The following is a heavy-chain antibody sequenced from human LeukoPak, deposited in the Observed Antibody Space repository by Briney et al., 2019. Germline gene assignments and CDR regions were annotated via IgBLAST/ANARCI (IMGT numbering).Heavy chain of an antibody. V-gene: IGHV3-64*01. D-gene: IGHD3-10*01. CDR2: ISSNGGST. CDR3: ARARYYYDAFDI. Sequence: QPGGSLRLSCAASGFTFSSYAMHWVRQAPGKGLEYVSAISSNGGSTYYANSVKGRFTISRDNSKNTLYLQMNSLRAEDTAVYYCARARYYYDAFDIWGQGTMVTVSS. J-gene: IGHJ3*02. CDR1: GFTFSSYA.